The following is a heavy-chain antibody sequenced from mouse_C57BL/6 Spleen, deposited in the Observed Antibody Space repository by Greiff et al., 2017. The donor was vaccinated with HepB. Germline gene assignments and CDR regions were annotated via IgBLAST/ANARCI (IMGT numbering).Heavy chain of an antibody. V-gene: IGHV1-66*01. CDR1: GYSFTSYY. J-gene: IGHJ3*01. CDR3: AREGDLAWFAY. D-gene: IGHD3-3*01. CDR2: IYPGSGNT. Sequence: QVQLQQSGPELVKPGASVKISCKASGYSFTSYYIHWVKQRPGQGLEWIGWIYPGSGNTKYNEKFKGKATLTADTSSSTAYMQLSSLTSEDSAVYYCAREGDLAWFAYWGQGTLVTVS.